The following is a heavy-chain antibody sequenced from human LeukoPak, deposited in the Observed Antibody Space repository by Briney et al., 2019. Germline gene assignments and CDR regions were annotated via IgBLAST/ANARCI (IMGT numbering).Heavy chain of an antibody. CDR3: ARHTVVGARLGEFSNWFDP. V-gene: IGHV4-39*07. CDR2: IYYSGST. J-gene: IGHJ5*02. CDR1: GGSISSSSYY. Sequence: PSETLSLTCTVSGGSISSSSYYWGWIRQPPGKGLEWIGSIYYSGSTYYNPSLKSRVTISVDTSKNQFSLKLSSVTAADTAVYYCARHTVVGARLGEFSNWFDPWGQGTLVTVSS. D-gene: IGHD3-16*01.